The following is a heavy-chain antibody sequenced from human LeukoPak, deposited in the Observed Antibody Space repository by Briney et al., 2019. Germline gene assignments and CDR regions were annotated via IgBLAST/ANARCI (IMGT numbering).Heavy chain of an antibody. CDR1: GYRFTSYW. D-gene: IGHD3-22*01. J-gene: IGHJ4*02. Sequence: PGESLKISCKGSGYRFTSYWIGWVRQTPGKGLEWMGVIYPGDSDTRYSPSFQGKVTISADKSISTAYLQWSSLKASDTAMYYCARRYYYDSSGYYYDYWGQGTLVTVSS. CDR2: IYPGDSDT. CDR3: ARRYYYDSSGYYYDY. V-gene: IGHV5-51*01.